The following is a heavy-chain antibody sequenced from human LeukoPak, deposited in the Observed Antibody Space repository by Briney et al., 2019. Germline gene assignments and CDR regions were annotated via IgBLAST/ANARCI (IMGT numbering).Heavy chain of an antibody. D-gene: IGHD3-3*01. J-gene: IGHJ6*03. CDR2: IRSKANSYAT. Sequence: GGSLRLSCAASGFTFSGSAMHWVRQASGKGLEWVGRIRSKANSYATAYAASVKGRFTISRDDSKNTAYLQTNSLKTEDTAVYYCTSGDFWSGYRQHYYYYYMDVWGKGTTVTVSS. V-gene: IGHV3-73*01. CDR1: GFTFSGSA. CDR3: TSGDFWSGYRQHYYYYYMDV.